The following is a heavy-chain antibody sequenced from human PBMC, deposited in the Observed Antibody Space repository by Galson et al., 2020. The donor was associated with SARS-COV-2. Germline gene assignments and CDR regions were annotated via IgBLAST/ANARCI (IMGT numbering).Heavy chain of an antibody. CDR1: GFTFSDYY. Sequence: KIGESLKISCAASGFTFSDYYMSWIRQAPGKGPEWVSYISSSSSYTNYADSVKGRFTISRDNAKNSLYLQMNSLRAEDTAVYYCARVAALDYDILTGYSFDYWGQGTLVTVSS. V-gene: IGHV3-11*05. J-gene: IGHJ4*02. D-gene: IGHD3-9*01. CDR2: ISSSSSYT. CDR3: ARVAALDYDILTGYSFDY.